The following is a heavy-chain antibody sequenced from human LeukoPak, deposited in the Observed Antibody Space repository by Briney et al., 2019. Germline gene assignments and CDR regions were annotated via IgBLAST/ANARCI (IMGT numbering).Heavy chain of an antibody. Sequence: SETLSLTCTVSGDSISTSSYYWGWIRQPPGKGLEWLGSIYYSGSTHYNPSLKSRVTISVDTSKNQFSLNLYSVTAADTAVFYCTTAYYYDYRQIDYWGQGTLVTVSS. V-gene: IGHV4-39*01. CDR3: TTAYYYDYRQIDY. D-gene: IGHD3-22*01. CDR2: IYYSGST. CDR1: GDSISTSSYY. J-gene: IGHJ4*02.